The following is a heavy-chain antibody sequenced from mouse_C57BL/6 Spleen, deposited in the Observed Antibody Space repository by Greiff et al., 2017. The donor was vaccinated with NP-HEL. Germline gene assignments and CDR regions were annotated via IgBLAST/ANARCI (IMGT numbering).Heavy chain of an antibody. V-gene: IGHV1-64*01. D-gene: IGHD1-1*01. Sequence: VQLQQSGAELVKPGASVKLSCKASGYTFTSYWMHWVKQRPGQGLEWIGMIHPNSGSTNYNEKFKSKATLTVDKSSSTAYMQLSSLTSEDSAVYYCARGGAHYYGSFAYWGQGTLVTVSA. CDR3: ARGGAHYYGSFAY. CDR1: GYTFTSYW. CDR2: IHPNSGST. J-gene: IGHJ3*01.